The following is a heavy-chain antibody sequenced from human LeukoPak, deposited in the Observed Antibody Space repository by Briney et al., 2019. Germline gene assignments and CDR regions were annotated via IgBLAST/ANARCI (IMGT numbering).Heavy chain of an antibody. CDR3: AKRDSSSWSELDY. J-gene: IGHJ4*02. Sequence: GGSLRLSCAASGFTFSSYSMNWVRQAPGKGLEWVSYISSSSSTIYYADSVKGRFTIPRDNAKNSLYLQMNSLRAEDTAVYYCAKRDSSSWSELDYWGQGTLVTVSS. CDR2: ISSSSSTI. V-gene: IGHV3-48*01. CDR1: GFTFSSYS. D-gene: IGHD6-13*01.